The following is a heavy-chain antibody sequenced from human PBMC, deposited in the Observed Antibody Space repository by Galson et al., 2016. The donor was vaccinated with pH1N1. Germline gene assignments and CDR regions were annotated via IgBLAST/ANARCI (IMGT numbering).Heavy chain of an antibody. J-gene: IGHJ3*02. CDR3: ARDHISCSCDIGTYCVAGEAFDI. Sequence: TLSLTCTVSGASITTYHWNWIRQPPGKGLEWIGNIFHSGSTNSNPSLKSRLTISLDKSKNQFSLKLSSVTAADTAVYFCARDHISCSCDIGTYCVAGEAFDIWGKGTMVTVSS. CDR1: GASITTYH. V-gene: IGHV4-59*01. D-gene: IGHD2-15*01. CDR2: IFHSGST.